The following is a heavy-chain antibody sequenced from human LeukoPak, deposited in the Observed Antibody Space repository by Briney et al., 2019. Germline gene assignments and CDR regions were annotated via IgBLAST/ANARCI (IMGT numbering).Heavy chain of an antibody. V-gene: IGHV1-69*13. Sequence: GASVKVSCKASGYTFTSYGISWVRQAPGQGLEWMGGIIPIFGTANYAQKFQGRVTITADESTSTAYMELSSLRSEDTAVYYCALPADVSGPEQLDAFDIWGQGTMVTVSS. CDR2: IIPIFGTA. D-gene: IGHD6-13*01. J-gene: IGHJ3*02. CDR3: ALPADVSGPEQLDAFDI. CDR1: GYTFTSYG.